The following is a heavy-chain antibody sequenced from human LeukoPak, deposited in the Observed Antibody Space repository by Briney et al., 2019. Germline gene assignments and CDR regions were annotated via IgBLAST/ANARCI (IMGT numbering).Heavy chain of an antibody. CDR1: GFTFTTYA. CDR3: AKPITMVRGVINDRLDY. Sequence: GGSLRLSCAASGFTFTTYAMSWVRQAPGKGLEWVSLISDNGDTTKYADSVKGRFTISRDNSKNTLYLQMNSLRAEDTAVYYCAKPITMVRGVINDRLDYWGQGTLVTVSS. V-gene: IGHV3-23*01. J-gene: IGHJ4*02. CDR2: ISDNGDTT. D-gene: IGHD3-10*01.